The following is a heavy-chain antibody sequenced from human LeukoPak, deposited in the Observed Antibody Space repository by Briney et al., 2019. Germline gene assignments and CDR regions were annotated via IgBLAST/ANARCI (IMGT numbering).Heavy chain of an antibody. CDR3: ATHKWDFDY. D-gene: IGHD1-26*01. CDR1: GFTYSSYA. CDR2: ISVSGGST. V-gene: IGHV3-23*01. Sequence: GGSLRLSCAASGFTYSSYAMSWVRQAPGKGLEWVSAISVSGGSTYYADSVKGRFTISRDNFKNTLYLQMNNLRAEDTAVYYCATHKWDFDYWGQGALVTVSS. J-gene: IGHJ4*02.